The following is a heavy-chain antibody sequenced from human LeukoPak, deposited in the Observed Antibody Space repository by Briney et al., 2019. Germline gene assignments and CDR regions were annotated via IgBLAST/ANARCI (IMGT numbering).Heavy chain of an antibody. CDR3: AKELYGDYLNWFDP. J-gene: IGHJ5*02. D-gene: IGHD4-17*01. CDR2: ISGSGGST. V-gene: IGHV3-23*01. Sequence: PGGSLRLSCAASGFTFSSYAMSCVRQAPGKGLEWVSAISGSGGSTYYADSVKGRFTISRDNSKNTLYLQMDSLRAEDTAVYYCAKELYGDYLNWFDPWGQGTLVTVSS. CDR1: GFTFSSYA.